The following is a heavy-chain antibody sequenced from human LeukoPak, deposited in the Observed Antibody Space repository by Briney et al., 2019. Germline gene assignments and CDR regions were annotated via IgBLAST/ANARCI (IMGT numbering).Heavy chain of an antibody. J-gene: IGHJ5*02. CDR2: IYPRDSTT. V-gene: IGHV5-51*01. CDR1: GYDSGVSFTSHS. D-gene: IGHD1-20*01. CDR3: ARRITGTSKDAWFDP. Sequence: GESLKISCQGSGYDSGVSFTSHSIAWVRQMPGKGLEWMGIIYPRDSTTLYSPSFQGQVTISADKSISTAYLQWSSLKASDTAMYYCARRITGTSKDAWFDPWGQGTLVTVSS.